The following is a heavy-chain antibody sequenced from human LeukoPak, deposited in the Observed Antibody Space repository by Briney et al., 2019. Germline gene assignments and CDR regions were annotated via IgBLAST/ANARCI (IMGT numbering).Heavy chain of an antibody. CDR3: AGEGSGWYLGY. D-gene: IGHD6-19*01. Sequence: GGSLRLSCAASGFTFSSYAMHWVRQAPGKGLEWVAVISYDGSNKYYADSVKGRFTISRDNSKNTLYLQMNSLRAEDTAVYYCAGEGSGWYLGYWGQGTLVTVSS. V-gene: IGHV3-30*04. CDR2: ISYDGSNK. CDR1: GFTFSSYA. J-gene: IGHJ4*02.